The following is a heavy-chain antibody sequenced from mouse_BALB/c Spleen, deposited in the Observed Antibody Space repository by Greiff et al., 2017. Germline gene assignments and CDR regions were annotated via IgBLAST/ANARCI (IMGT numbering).Heavy chain of an antibody. Sequence: EVQLVESGGGLVKPGGSLKLSCAASGFTFSSYTMSWVRQTPEKRLEWVATISSGGSYTYYPDSVKGRFTISRDNAKNTLYLQMSSLKSEDTAMYYCTRDLVTNYYAMDYWGQGTSVTVSS. D-gene: IGHD2-1*01. CDR3: TRDLVTNYYAMDY. V-gene: IGHV5-6-4*01. CDR1: GFTFSSYT. J-gene: IGHJ4*01. CDR2: ISSGGSYT.